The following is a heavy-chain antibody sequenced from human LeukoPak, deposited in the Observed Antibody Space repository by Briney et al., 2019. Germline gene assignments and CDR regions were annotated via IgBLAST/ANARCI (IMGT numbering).Heavy chain of an antibody. J-gene: IGHJ3*02. CDR2: INHSGST. Sequence: SETLSLTCAVYGGSFSGYYWSWIRQPPGKGLEWIGEINHSGSTNYNPSLKSRVTISVDTSKNQFSLKLSSVTAADTAVYYCAREAALGSSGWYVPAWFAHDAFDIRGQGTTVTVSS. V-gene: IGHV4-34*01. CDR1: GGSFSGYY. D-gene: IGHD6-19*01. CDR3: AREAALGSSGWYVPAWFAHDAFDI.